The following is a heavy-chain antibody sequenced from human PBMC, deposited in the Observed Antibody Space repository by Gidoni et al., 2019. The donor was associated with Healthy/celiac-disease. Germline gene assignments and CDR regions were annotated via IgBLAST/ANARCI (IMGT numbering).Heavy chain of an antibody. Sequence: EVQLVESGGGLVQPGRSLRLSCTASGFTFGDYAMSWFRQAPGKGLEWVGFIRSKAYGGTTEYAASVKGRFTISRDDSKSIAYLQMNSLKTEDTAVYYCTIETYIAVAGPGFDYWGQGTLVTVSS. D-gene: IGHD6-19*01. CDR3: TIETYIAVAGPGFDY. CDR2: IRSKAYGGTT. CDR1: GFTFGDYA. J-gene: IGHJ4*02. V-gene: IGHV3-49*03.